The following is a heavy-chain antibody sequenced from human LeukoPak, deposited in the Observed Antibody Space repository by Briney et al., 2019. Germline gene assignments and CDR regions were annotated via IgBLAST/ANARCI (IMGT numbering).Heavy chain of an antibody. D-gene: IGHD5-18*01. Sequence: SETLSLTCAVYGGSFSSYYWGWIRQPPGKGLEWIGSIYYSGSTYYNPSLKSRVTISVDTSKNQFSLKLSSVTAADTAVYYCARWGYSYDYWFDPWGQGTLVTVSS. V-gene: IGHV4-39*01. J-gene: IGHJ5*02. CDR1: GGSFSSYY. CDR3: ARWGYSYDYWFDP. CDR2: IYYSGST.